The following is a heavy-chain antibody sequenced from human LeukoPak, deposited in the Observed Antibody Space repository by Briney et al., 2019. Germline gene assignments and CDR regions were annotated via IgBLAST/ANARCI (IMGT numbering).Heavy chain of an antibody. D-gene: IGHD3-16*01. CDR1: GGSFSGYY. CDR3: AGVKNYANWFDP. CDR2: IDHSGNT. Sequence: SETLSLTCAVYGGSFSGYYWSWIRQPPGKGLEWIGEIDHSGNTNYNPSLKSRVTISVDTSNNQVSLKLSSVTAADTAVYYCAGVKNYANWFDPWGQGTLVTVSS. J-gene: IGHJ5*02. V-gene: IGHV4-34*01.